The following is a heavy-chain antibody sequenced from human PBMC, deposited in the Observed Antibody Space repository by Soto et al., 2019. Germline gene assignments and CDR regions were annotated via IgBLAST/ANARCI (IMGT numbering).Heavy chain of an antibody. CDR1: GYTFAKYG. Sequence: QVQLVQSGTEVKKPGASVKVSCKASGYTFAKYGISWVRQAPGQGLEWVGWISAYHGNTVHAQKFRGRVNMTTDTSTGKAYMELGSLKSYATAIYYCAKDCSGVSCGFDIWGQGTLGSVSS. V-gene: IGHV1-18*01. D-gene: IGHD2-15*01. CDR3: AKDCSGVSCGFDI. CDR2: ISAYHGNT. J-gene: IGHJ4*02.